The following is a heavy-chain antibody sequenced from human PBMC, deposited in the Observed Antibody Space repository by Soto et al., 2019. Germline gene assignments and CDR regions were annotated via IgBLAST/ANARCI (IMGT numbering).Heavy chain of an antibody. D-gene: IGHD3-22*01. Sequence: SETLSLTCAVSGGSISSGGYSWSWIRQPPGKGLEWIGYIYHSGSTYYNPSLKSRVTISVDRSKNQFSLKLSSVTAADTAVYYCATERYYDSSDYGMDVWGQGTTVTVSS. CDR2: IYHSGST. CDR1: GGSISSGGYS. J-gene: IGHJ6*02. CDR3: ATERYYDSSDYGMDV. V-gene: IGHV4-30-2*01.